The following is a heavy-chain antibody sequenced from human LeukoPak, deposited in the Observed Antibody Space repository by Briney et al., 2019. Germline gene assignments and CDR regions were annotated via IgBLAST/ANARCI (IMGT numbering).Heavy chain of an antibody. J-gene: IGHJ5*02. D-gene: IGHD3-9*01. CDR1: GYNFTNYW. V-gene: IGHV1-18*04. Sequence: GESLRISCKGSGYNFTNYWIGWVRQMSGKGLEWMGWVTSYNGDTNYAQKFQGRVTMSTDTSTSTAYMELRSLRFDDTAIYYCAKDWHILTGRNCFDPWGQGTLVTVSS. CDR2: VTSYNGDT. CDR3: AKDWHILTGRNCFDP.